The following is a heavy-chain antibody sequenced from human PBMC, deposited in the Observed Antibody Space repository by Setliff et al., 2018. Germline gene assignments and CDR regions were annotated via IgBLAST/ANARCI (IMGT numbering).Heavy chain of an antibody. CDR3: ARGAPGWELLSWFDP. Sequence: SETLSLTCTVSGGSISSGSYYWSWIRQPAGKGLEWIGRIYSSGSTKYNPSLKSRVTISGDTSKNQFSLKLSSVTAADTAVYYCARGAPGWELLSWFDPWGPETLLVTVSS. V-gene: IGHV4-61*02. J-gene: IGHJ5*02. CDR2: IYSSGST. D-gene: IGHD1-26*01. CDR1: GGSISSGSYY.